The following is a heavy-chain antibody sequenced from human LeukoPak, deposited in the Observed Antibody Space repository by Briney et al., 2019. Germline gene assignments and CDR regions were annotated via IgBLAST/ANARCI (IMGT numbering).Heavy chain of an antibody. D-gene: IGHD2-15*01. CDR1: GGPISSYY. CDR3: ARRYCSGGSCYSDNWFDS. CDR2: IYYSGST. Sequence: SETLSLTCTVSGGPISSYYWSWIRQPPGKGLEWIGYIYYSGSTNYNPSLKSRVTISVDTSKNQFSLKLSSVTAADTAVYYCARRYCSGGSCYSDNWFDSWGQGTLVTVSS. V-gene: IGHV4-59*08. J-gene: IGHJ5*01.